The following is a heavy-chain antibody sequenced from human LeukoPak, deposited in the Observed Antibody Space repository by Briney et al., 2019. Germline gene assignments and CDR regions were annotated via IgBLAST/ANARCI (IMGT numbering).Heavy chain of an antibody. Sequence: GASVKVSCKASGYTFTNYAIHWVRQAPGQRLEWMGWINAGNGNTKYSQEFQGRVTMTRDTSTSTVYMELSSLRSEDTAVYYCARDSGPVLYGYSGSGLFDYWGQGTLVTVSS. CDR1: GYTFTNYA. CDR2: INAGNGNT. V-gene: IGHV1-3*03. CDR3: ARDSGPVLYGYSGSGLFDY. J-gene: IGHJ4*02. D-gene: IGHD3-22*01.